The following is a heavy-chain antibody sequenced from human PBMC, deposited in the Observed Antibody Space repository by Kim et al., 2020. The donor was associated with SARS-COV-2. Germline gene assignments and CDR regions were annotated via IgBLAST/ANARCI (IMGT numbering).Heavy chain of an antibody. J-gene: IGHJ6*02. D-gene: IGHD7-27*01. CDR3: ARDIGNRGITDYYGMDV. CDR2: IGTAGDT. Sequence: GGSLRLSCAASGFTFSSYDMHWVRQATGKGLEWVSAIGTAGDTYYPGSVKGRFTISRENAKNSLYLQMNSLRAGDTAVYYCARDIGNRGITDYYGMDVWGQGTTVTVSS. CDR1: GFTFSSYD. V-gene: IGHV3-13*04.